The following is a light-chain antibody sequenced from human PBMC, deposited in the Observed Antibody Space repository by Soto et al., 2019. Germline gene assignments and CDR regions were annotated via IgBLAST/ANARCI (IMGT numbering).Light chain of an antibody. V-gene: IGKV3-11*01. CDR3: RQRSNWPPFT. J-gene: IGKJ3*01. CDR1: QSVSSY. Sequence: EIVLTQSPATLSLSPGERATLSCRASQSVSSYLAWYQQKPGQAPRLLIYDASNRATGIPARFSGSGSGTDVTLTISSLEHEDFVVYYCRQRSNWPPFTFGPGTKVDIK. CDR2: DAS.